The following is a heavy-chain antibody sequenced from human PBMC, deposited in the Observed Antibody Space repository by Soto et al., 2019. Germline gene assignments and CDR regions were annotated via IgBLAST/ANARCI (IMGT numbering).Heavy chain of an antibody. Sequence: SETLSLTCTVSGGSMSSGGFYWGWIRHHPGKGPEWIGYIYYTGSTYYNPSLKGRVNISVDTSKKQFSLRLSSVTAADTAAYYCARDNGHYGMDVWGQGTTVTVSS. J-gene: IGHJ6*02. CDR3: ARDNGHYGMDV. V-gene: IGHV4-31*03. CDR2: IYYTGST. D-gene: IGHD2-8*01. CDR1: GGSMSSGGFY.